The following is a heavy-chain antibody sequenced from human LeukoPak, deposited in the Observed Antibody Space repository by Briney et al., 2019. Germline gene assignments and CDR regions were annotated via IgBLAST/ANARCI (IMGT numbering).Heavy chain of an antibody. CDR3: AKGRCSSTSCYTFLFDY. Sequence: PGGSLRLSCAASGFTFSSHAMSWVRQAPGKGLEWVSAISGSGSSTYYADSVKGRFTISRDNSKNTPYLQMNSLRAEDTAVYYCAKGRCSSTSCYTFLFDYWGQGTLVTVSS. CDR1: GFTFSSHA. V-gene: IGHV3-23*01. D-gene: IGHD2-2*02. CDR2: ISGSGSST. J-gene: IGHJ4*02.